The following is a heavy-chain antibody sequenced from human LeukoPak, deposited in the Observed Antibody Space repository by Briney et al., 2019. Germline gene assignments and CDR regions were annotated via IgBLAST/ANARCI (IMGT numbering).Heavy chain of an antibody. J-gene: IGHJ5*02. CDR3: VKLPREYCSSTSCPNWFDT. D-gene: IGHD2-2*01. CDR1: GFTFSSYA. V-gene: IGHV3-23*01. Sequence: GGSLRLSCAASGFTFSSYAMTWVRQAPGKGLEWVSAISASGGTTYYADSVKGRFTTSRDNSKNTLYLQMNSLRAEHTAIYYCVKLPREYCSSTSCPNWFDTWGEGTLVTVSS. CDR2: ISASGGTT.